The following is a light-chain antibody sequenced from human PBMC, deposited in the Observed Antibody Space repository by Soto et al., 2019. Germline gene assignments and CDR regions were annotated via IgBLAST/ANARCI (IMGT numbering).Light chain of an antibody. J-gene: IGLJ1*01. V-gene: IGLV2-14*01. CDR2: EVS. CDR3: SSYAITSTPIYV. CDR1: SSDVGRYNY. Sequence: QSALTXPASVSGSPGQSITISCTGTSSDVGRYNYVSWYQHHPGKAPKLMISEVSNRPSGISNRFSGSKSGNTASLTISGLQAEDEADYYCSSYAITSTPIYVFGTGTKVTVL.